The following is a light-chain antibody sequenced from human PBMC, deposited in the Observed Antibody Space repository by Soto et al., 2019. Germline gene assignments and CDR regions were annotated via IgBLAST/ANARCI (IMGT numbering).Light chain of an antibody. CDR1: QSITSH. Sequence: EVVLTQSPATLSLSPGDRATLSCRASQSITSHLAWYQQKPGQAPRLLIYHSSTRATGIPTRFSGSGSGTDFTLTISSLQSEDFAVYYCQQYNTWHRTFGQGTKVDIK. CDR2: HSS. CDR3: QQYNTWHRT. V-gene: IGKV3-15*01. J-gene: IGKJ1*01.